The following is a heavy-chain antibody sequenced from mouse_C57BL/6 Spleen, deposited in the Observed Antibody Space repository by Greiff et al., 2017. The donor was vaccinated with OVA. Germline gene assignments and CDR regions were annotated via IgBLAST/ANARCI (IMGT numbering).Heavy chain of an antibody. V-gene: IGHV1-72*01. CDR3: ARGAYYRNLGCAY. J-gene: IGHJ3*01. CDR2: IDPNSGGT. CDR1: GYTFTSYW. D-gene: IGHD2-5*01. Sequence: VQLQQPGAELVKPGASVKLSCKASGYTFTSYWMHWVKQRPGRGLEWIGRIDPNSGGTKYNEKFKSKATLSVDKPSSTAYMQLSSLTSEDSAVFYCARGAYYRNLGCAYWGQGTLVTVSA.